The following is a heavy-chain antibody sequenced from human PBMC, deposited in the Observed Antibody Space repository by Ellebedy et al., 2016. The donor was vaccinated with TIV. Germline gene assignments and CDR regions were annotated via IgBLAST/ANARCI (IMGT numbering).Heavy chain of an antibody. CDR1: GGSISSGGYY. D-gene: IGHD6-19*01. V-gene: IGHV4-31*03. J-gene: IGHJ4*02. Sequence: SETLSLXXTVSGGSISSGGYYWSWIRQHPGKGLEWIGYIYYSGSTYYNPSLKSRVTISVDTSKSQFSLKLNSVTAADMAVYYCAKGREQWHRFDYWGQGTLVTVSS. CDR2: IYYSGST. CDR3: AKGREQWHRFDY.